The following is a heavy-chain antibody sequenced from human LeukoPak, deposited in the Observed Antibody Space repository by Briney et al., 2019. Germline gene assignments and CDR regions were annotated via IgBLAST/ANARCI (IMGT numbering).Heavy chain of an antibody. CDR3: AKAPAFNWGLYWYFDL. CDR2: INNSGTS. Sequence: PSETLSLTCTVSGGSLSSGGYYWNWIRQHPGKGLEWIGYINNSGTSYYNPSLQSRVSISGDTSKNQFSLKLSSVTAADTAVYYCAKAPAFNWGLYWYFDLWGRGTLVTVSS. CDR1: GGSLSSGGYY. V-gene: IGHV4-31*03. D-gene: IGHD7-27*01. J-gene: IGHJ2*01.